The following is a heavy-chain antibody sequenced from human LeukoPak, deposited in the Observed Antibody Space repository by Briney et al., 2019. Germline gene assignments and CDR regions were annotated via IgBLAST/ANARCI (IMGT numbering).Heavy chain of an antibody. D-gene: IGHD6-19*01. Sequence: NPSETLSLTCAVSGYSISSGYYWGWIRQPPGQGLEWIGSIYHSGSTYYNPSLKSRVTISVDTFKNQFSLKLSSVTAADTAVYYCARAHNIAVAGPPDFDYWGQGTLVTVSS. CDR3: ARAHNIAVAGPPDFDY. J-gene: IGHJ4*02. CDR2: IYHSGST. CDR1: GYSISSGYY. V-gene: IGHV4-38-2*01.